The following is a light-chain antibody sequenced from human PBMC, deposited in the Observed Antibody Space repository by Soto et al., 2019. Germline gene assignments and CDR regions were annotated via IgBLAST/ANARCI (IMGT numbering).Light chain of an antibody. V-gene: IGKV1-9*01. J-gene: IGKJ1*01. CDR2: AAS. CDR1: QGISRY. CDR3: QQYNSS. Sequence: IQLTQSPSSLSASVGDRVTITCRASQGISRYLAWYQQKPGKAPMLLIYAASTLLSGVPSRFSGSGSGTEFTLTISSLQPDDFATYYCQQYNSSFGQGTKVDIK.